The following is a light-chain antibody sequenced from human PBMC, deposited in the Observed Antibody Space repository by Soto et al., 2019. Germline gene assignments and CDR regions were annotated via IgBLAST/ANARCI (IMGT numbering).Light chain of an antibody. J-gene: IGKJ4*01. V-gene: IGKV3-20*01. CDR1: QSVSSSF. Sequence: EIVLTQSPGTLSLSPGERATLSCRASQSVSSSFLAWYQQKPGQAPRLLIYGASSRATGIPDWFSGSGSGTYFTLTTSRLEPEDVAVYYCQQYGSSPLTFGGGTKVQIK. CDR2: GAS. CDR3: QQYGSSPLT.